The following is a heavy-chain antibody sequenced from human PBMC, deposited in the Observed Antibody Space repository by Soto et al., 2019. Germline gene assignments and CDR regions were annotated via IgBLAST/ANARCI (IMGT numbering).Heavy chain of an antibody. D-gene: IGHD3-10*02. CDR3: ARSGDNYSVLDY. J-gene: IGHJ4*02. Sequence: LRHSCAARGIKVSDYYISWVPQAPGKGLEWLSYSSNSGTYTRYADSVKGRFSISRDNAKNSLFLQINSLRGEDSATFFCARSGDNYSVLDYWGQGTPVTVSS. CDR2: SSNSGTYT. CDR1: GIKVSDYY. V-gene: IGHV3-11*06.